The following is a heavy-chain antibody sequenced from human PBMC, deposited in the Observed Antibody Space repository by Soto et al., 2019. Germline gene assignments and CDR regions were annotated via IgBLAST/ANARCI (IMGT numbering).Heavy chain of an antibody. Sequence: SQTLSLTCAISGDSVSSNSAAWNWIRQSPSRGLEWLGRTYYRSKWYNDYAVSVKSRITINPDTSKNQFSLQLNSVTPEDTAVYYCARDRGGRPKQSSWYGSYYSGMDVCGQGPTVTVSS. D-gene: IGHD6-13*01. CDR2: TYYRSKWYN. V-gene: IGHV6-1*01. CDR1: GDSVSSNSAA. CDR3: ARDRGGRPKQSSWYGSYYSGMDV. J-gene: IGHJ6*02.